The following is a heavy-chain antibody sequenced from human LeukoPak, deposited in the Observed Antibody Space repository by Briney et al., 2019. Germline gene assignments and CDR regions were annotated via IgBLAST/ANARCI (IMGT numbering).Heavy chain of an antibody. V-gene: IGHV4-34*01. CDR3: ARGAGYTYGYGFDY. Sequence: PSETLSLTCAVYGGSLSGYYWSWIRQPPGKGLEWIGEINHSGSTNYNPSLKSRVTISVDTSKNQFSLKLSSVTAADTAVYYCARGAGYTYGYGFDYWGQGTLVTVSS. J-gene: IGHJ4*02. CDR1: GGSLSGYY. CDR2: INHSGST. D-gene: IGHD5-18*01.